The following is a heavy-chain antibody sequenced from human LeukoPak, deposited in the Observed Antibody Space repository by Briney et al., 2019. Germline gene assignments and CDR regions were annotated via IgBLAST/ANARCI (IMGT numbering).Heavy chain of an antibody. CDR3: ARDIGYSSGWPLDYYYYMDV. J-gene: IGHJ6*03. CDR1: GGSISSYY. V-gene: IGHV4-59*01. Sequence: MTSETLSLTCTVSGGSISSYYWSWIRQPPGKGLEWIGYIYYSGSTNYNPSLKSRVTISVDTSKNQFSLKLSSVTAADTAVYYCARDIGYSSGWPLDYYYYMDVWGKGTTVTVSS. D-gene: IGHD6-19*01. CDR2: IYYSGST.